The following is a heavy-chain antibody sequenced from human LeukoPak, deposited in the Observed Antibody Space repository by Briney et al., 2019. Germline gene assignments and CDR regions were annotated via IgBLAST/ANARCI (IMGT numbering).Heavy chain of an antibody. CDR3: AIHCSGGSCSRSYYFDY. CDR1: GYTFSSHV. J-gene: IGHJ4*02. V-gene: IGHV1-3*01. CDR2: INAGNGDT. D-gene: IGHD2-15*01. Sequence: ASVKVSCKASGYTFSSHVVHWVRQAPGQRLEWMGWINAGNGDTKYSQKFQDRVTITRDTSASTAYMELSSLRSEDTAVYYCAIHCSGGSCSRSYYFDYWGQGTRVTVSS.